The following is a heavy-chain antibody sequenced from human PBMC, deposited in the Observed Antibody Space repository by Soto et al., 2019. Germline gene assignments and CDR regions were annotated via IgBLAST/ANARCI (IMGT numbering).Heavy chain of an antibody. CDR3: AREQYCTNGVCYAFDY. CDR2: ISAYNGNT. J-gene: IGHJ4*01. V-gene: IGHV1-18*01. Sequence: ASVKVSCKASGYIFTSYGISWVRQAPGQGLEWMGWISAYNGNTNYAQKLQGRVTMTTVTSTSTAYMELRSLRSDDTAVYYCAREQYCTNGVCYAFDYWGQGTLVTVSS. CDR1: GYIFTSYG. D-gene: IGHD2-8*01.